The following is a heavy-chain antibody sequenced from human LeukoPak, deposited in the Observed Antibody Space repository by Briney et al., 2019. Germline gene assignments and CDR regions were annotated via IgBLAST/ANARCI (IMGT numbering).Heavy chain of an antibody. Sequence: PGGSLRLSCAASGFTFSSYSMNWVRQAPGKGLEWVSSISSSSSYIYYADSVKGRFTISRDNSKNTLYLQMNSLRAEDTAVYYCAVGSGDSIHPFFDYWGQGTLVTVSS. CDR2: ISSSSSYI. J-gene: IGHJ4*02. D-gene: IGHD4-17*01. CDR1: GFTFSSYS. V-gene: IGHV3-21*01. CDR3: AVGSGDSIHPFFDY.